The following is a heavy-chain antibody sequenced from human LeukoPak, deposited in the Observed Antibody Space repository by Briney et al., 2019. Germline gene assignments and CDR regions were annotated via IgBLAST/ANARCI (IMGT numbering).Heavy chain of an antibody. CDR1: GLTFSTYW. CDR3: VTGHYDSRMYFDL. Sequence: GGSLRLSCTASGLTFSTYWVHWVRQAPGKGLVWVSQIKFDGSLASYADSVKGRFTISRDNAKNTLYLQMNTLGTEDTAVYYCVTGHYDSRMYFDLWGRGNLVTVSS. J-gene: IGHJ2*01. CDR2: IKFDGSLA. V-gene: IGHV3-74*01. D-gene: IGHD3-16*01.